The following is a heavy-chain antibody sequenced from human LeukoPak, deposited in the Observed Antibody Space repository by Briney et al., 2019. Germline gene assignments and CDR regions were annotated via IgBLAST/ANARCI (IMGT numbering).Heavy chain of an antibody. J-gene: IGHJ6*03. V-gene: IGHV4-39*07. D-gene: IGHD4-11*01. CDR3: ARGVTTDGYYYYYMDV. Sequence: PSETLSLTCTVSGGSISSSSYYWGWIRQPPGKGLEWIGEIYHSGSTNYNPSLKSRVTISVDKSKNQFSLKLSSVTAADTAVYYCARGVTTDGYYYYYMDVWGKGTTVTVSS. CDR2: IYHSGST. CDR1: GGSISSSSYY.